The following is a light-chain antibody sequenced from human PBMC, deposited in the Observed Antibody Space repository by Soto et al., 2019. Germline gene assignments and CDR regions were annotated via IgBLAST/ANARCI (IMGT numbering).Light chain of an antibody. CDR1: QDIKKF. Sequence: DIQVTQSPSSLSASPGDRITITCRASQDIKKFLAWYQQKPGKVPHLLIYAASTLRPGVPSRFSGNASGTDFNLTIASLQPEDVATYYGQKYDRAPAAFGQGTKVDVK. CDR2: AAS. V-gene: IGKV1-27*01. J-gene: IGKJ1*01. CDR3: QKYDRAPAA.